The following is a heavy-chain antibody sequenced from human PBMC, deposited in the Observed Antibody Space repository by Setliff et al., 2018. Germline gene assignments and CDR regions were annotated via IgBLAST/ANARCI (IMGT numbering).Heavy chain of an antibody. CDR3: ARESRYYYDNLGTLDY. D-gene: IGHD3-22*01. CDR1: GYSISSGYY. Sequence: SETLSLTCAVSGYSISSGYYWGWIRQPAGKGLEWIGHIYIGGSANYNPSLKSRVSISVDTSKNQFSLKLSSVTAADTAVYYCARESRYYYDNLGTLDYWGQGTLVTVSS. J-gene: IGHJ4*02. V-gene: IGHV4-38-2*02. CDR2: IYIGGSA.